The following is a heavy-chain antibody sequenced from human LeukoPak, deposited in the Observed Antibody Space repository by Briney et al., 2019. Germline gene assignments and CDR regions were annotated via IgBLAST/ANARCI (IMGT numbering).Heavy chain of an antibody. CDR3: ARDSAGTVDY. V-gene: IGHV3-33*01. J-gene: IGHJ4*02. CDR2: IWYDGTTR. Sequence: PGGSLILSCATSGFTFNNYGMHWVRQTPGKGLEWVAAIWYDGTTRFYADSVKGRFTISRDNSKNTLHLQMNSLRVEDTAVYYCARDSAGTVDYWGQGILVTVSS. CDR1: GFTFNNYG. D-gene: IGHD6-13*01.